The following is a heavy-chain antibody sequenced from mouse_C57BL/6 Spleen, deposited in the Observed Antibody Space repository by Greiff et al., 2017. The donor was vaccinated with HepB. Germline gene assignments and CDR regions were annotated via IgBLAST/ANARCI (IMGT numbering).Heavy chain of an antibody. D-gene: IGHD1-1*01. CDR1: GFTFSSYG. V-gene: IGHV5-6*01. Sequence: EVQLKESGGDLVKPGGSLKLSCAASGFTFSSYGMSWVRQTPDKRLEWVATISSGGSYTYYPDSVKGRFTISRDNAKNTLYLQMSSLKSEDTAMYYCARRYYGSSYGAWFAYWGQGTLVTVSA. CDR2: ISSGGSYT. J-gene: IGHJ3*01. CDR3: ARRYYGSSYGAWFAY.